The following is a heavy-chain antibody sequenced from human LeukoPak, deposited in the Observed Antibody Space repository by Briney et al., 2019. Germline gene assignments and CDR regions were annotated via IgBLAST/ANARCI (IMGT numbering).Heavy chain of an antibody. CDR2: ISSSSSTI. CDR3: AKDRRLAAFDY. J-gene: IGHJ4*02. CDR1: GFTFSSYS. D-gene: IGHD6-25*01. Sequence: GGSLRLSCAASGFTFSSYSMNWVRQAPGKGLEWVSYISSSSSTIYYADSVKGRFTISRDNAKNSLYLQMNSLRAGDTAVYYCAKDRRLAAFDYGGQGTLVTVSS. V-gene: IGHV3-48*01.